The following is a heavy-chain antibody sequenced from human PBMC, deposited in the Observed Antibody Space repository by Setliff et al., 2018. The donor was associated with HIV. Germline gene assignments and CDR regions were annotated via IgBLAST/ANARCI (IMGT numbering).Heavy chain of an antibody. CDR2: IDYSGST. Sequence: PSETLSLTCTVSGYSISSSNWWGWIRQTPGKGLEWIGYIDYSGSTYYNPSLESRVTMSVDTSKNQFSLKLTSVTAVDTAAHYCARSTVGIRGVVRGYYYYYMDVWGKGTTVTVSS. CDR1: GYSISSSNW. D-gene: IGHD3-10*01. CDR3: ARSTVGIRGVVRGYYYYYMDV. J-gene: IGHJ6*03. V-gene: IGHV4-28*01.